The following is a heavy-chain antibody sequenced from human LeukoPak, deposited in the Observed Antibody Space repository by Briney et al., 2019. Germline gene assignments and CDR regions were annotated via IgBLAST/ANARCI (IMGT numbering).Heavy chain of an antibody. Sequence: GGSLRLSCAASGFTFSSYAMSWVRQAPGKGLEGVSAISGSGGSTYYADSVKGRFTISRDNSKNTLYLQMNSLRAEDTAVYYCAKDRPVWFGEDYYGMDVWGQGTTVTVSS. CDR3: AKDRPVWFGEDYYGMDV. D-gene: IGHD3-10*01. J-gene: IGHJ6*02. CDR1: GFTFSSYA. CDR2: ISGSGGST. V-gene: IGHV3-23*01.